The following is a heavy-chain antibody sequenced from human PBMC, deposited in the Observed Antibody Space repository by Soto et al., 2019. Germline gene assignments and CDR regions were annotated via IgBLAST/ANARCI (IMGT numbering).Heavy chain of an antibody. CDR1: GYRFTSYW. V-gene: IGHV5-51*01. CDR3: ARHAYDFWSGHPNPRYYYGMDV. Sequence: GESLKISCKGSGYRFTSYWIDWVRQMPGKGLEWMGIIYPGDSNTRYSPSLQGQVTISVDKSISTAYLQWSSLKATDTAMYYCARHAYDFWSGHPNPRYYYGMDVWGQGTTVTVSS. D-gene: IGHD3-3*01. CDR2: IYPGDSNT. J-gene: IGHJ6*02.